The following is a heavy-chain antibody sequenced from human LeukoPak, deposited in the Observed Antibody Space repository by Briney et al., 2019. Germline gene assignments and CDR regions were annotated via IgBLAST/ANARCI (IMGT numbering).Heavy chain of an antibody. Sequence: GASVNVSFKSAVSTFTGYYMHWLRQAPGQGLGWVGGILPFFGTANKAQKCQGRVTITADESTTTAYMELRNLRSEDTAVYYCARGRDLLGAFDIWGQGTMVTVSS. CDR1: VSTFTGYY. J-gene: IGHJ3*02. D-gene: IGHD5-24*01. V-gene: IGHV1-69*01. CDR2: ILPFFGTA. CDR3: ARGRDLLGAFDI.